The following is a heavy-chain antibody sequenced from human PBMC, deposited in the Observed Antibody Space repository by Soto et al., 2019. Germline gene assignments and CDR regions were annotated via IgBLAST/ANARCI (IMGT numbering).Heavy chain of an antibody. D-gene: IGHD3-3*01. CDR3: AGAWGAGNFFYFNS. CDR2: MNPNNGDT. J-gene: IGHJ4*02. CDR1: GYTFSAFY. Sequence: GASVKVSCKASGYTFSAFYVHWVRQAPGHGLEWMGWMNPNNGDTYYAQKFEGWVSMTRDTSISTAYMELRELKSDDSAVYFCAGAWGAGNFFYFNSWGQGTLVTVSS. V-gene: IGHV1-2*04.